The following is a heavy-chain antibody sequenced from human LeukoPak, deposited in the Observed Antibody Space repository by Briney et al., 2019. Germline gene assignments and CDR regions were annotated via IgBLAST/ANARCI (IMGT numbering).Heavy chain of an antibody. D-gene: IGHD2-21*02. J-gene: IGHJ4*02. Sequence: SGTLSLTCAVSGGSISSSNWWSWVRQPPGKGLEWIGEIYHSGSTNYNPSLKSRVTISVDEPKNQFSLRLNSVTAADTAVYYCARGLSCGGDCYHYDYWGQGTLVTVSS. CDR1: GGSISSSNW. CDR2: IYHSGST. CDR3: ARGLSCGGDCYHYDY. V-gene: IGHV4-4*02.